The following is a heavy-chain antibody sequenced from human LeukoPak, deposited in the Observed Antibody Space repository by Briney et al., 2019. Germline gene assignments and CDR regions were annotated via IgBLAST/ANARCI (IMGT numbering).Heavy chain of an antibody. CDR2: IRYDGSNK. D-gene: IGHD4-17*01. CDR3: AKDLYGDYTYYFDF. V-gene: IGHV3-30*02. J-gene: IGHJ4*02. Sequence: GGSLRLSCAASGFTFSSYGMHWVRQAPGKGLEWVAFIRYDGSNKYYADSVKGRFTISRDNSKNTLYLQMNSLRAEDTAIFYCAKDLYGDYTYYFDFWGQGTLVTVSS. CDR1: GFTFSSYG.